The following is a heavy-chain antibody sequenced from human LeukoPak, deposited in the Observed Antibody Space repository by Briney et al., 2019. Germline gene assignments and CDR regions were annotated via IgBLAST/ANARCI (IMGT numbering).Heavy chain of an antibody. D-gene: IGHD6-13*01. Sequence: SETLSLTCTVSVGSISSSDYDWSSIRQPPGKGLEWIGYIYYSGSTNYNPSLKSRVTISVDTSKNQFSLKLSSVTAADTAVYYCARDGYSSSWYNGFDPWGQGTLVTVSS. CDR1: VGSISSSDYD. CDR2: IYYSGST. J-gene: IGHJ5*02. CDR3: ARDGYSSSWYNGFDP. V-gene: IGHV4-61*08.